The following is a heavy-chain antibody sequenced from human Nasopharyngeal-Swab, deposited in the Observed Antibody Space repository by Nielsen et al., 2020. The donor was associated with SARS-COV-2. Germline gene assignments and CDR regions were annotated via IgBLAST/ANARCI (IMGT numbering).Heavy chain of an antibody. CDR1: GGSFSGYY. CDR3: ARASHVVRFLEPYFDY. J-gene: IGHJ4*02. CDR2: INHSGST. D-gene: IGHD3-3*01. Sequence: GSLRLSCAVSGGSFSGYYWSWIRQPPGKGLEWIGEINHSGSTNYNPSLKSRVTISVDTSKNQFSLKLSSVTAADTAVYYCARASHVVRFLEPYFDYWGRGTLVTVSS. V-gene: IGHV4-34*01.